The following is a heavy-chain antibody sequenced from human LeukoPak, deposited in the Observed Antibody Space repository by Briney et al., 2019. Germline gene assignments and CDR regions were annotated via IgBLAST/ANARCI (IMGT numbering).Heavy chain of an antibody. V-gene: IGHV1-18*01. CDR3: ARDGLDSLRYFDWLAYYYYMDV. Sequence: ASVKVSCRASGYTFTSYGISWVRQAPGQGLEWMGWISAYNGNTNYAQKLQGRVTMTTDTSTSTAYMGLRSLRSDDTAVYYCARDGLDSLRYFDWLAYYYYMDVWGKGTTVTVSS. CDR2: ISAYNGNT. CDR1: GYTFTSYG. J-gene: IGHJ6*03. D-gene: IGHD3-9*01.